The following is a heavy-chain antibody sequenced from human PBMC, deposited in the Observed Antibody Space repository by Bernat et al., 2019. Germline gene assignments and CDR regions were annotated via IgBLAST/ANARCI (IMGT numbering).Heavy chain of an antibody. Sequence: QVQLVEFGGGVVQPGRSLRLSCAASGFTFSSYAMHWVRQAPGKGLEWVAVISYDGSNKYYADSVKGRFTISRDNSKNTLYLQMNSLRAEDTAVYYCARDGIAVAGTGYFDYWGQGTLVTVSS. D-gene: IGHD6-19*01. V-gene: IGHV3-30*01. CDR2: ISYDGSNK. CDR1: GFTFSSYA. J-gene: IGHJ4*02. CDR3: ARDGIAVAGTGYFDY.